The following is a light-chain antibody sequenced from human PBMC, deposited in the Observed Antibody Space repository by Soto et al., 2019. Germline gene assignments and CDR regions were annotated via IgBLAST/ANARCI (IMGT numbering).Light chain of an antibody. CDR3: QQYGGSPRT. V-gene: IGKV3-20*01. J-gene: IGKJ1*01. Sequence: EIVMTQSPVTLSVSPGERATLSCRASQSVSSSYLAWYQQKPGQAPRLLIYAASTRATGIPARFSGSGSGTDFTLDISRLEPEDFAVYYCQQYGGSPRTFGQGTKVDIK. CDR2: AAS. CDR1: QSVSSSY.